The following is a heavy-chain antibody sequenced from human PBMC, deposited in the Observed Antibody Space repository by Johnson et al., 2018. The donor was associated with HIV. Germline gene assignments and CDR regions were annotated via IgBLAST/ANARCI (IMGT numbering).Heavy chain of an antibody. CDR1: GFIFSDFG. CDR3: AREGIAARLAAFDI. CDR2: IKQDGREK. J-gene: IGHJ3*02. D-gene: IGHD6-6*01. V-gene: IGHV3-7*03. Sequence: VQLVESGGTVVQPGRSLRLSCAASGFIFSDFGMHWVRQAPGKGLEWVANIKQDGREKYYVDSVQGRFTISRDNAKNSLYLQMNSLRAEDTAVYYCAREGIAARLAAFDIWGQGTMVTVSS.